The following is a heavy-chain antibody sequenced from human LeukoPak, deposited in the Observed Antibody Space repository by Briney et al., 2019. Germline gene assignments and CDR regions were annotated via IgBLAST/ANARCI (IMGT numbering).Heavy chain of an antibody. CDR1: GFTFSSYA. CDR3: AKNGEVLSWFDP. D-gene: IGHD3-10*01. V-gene: IGHV3-23*01. Sequence: GGSLRLSCAASGFTFSSYAMSWVRQAPGRGLEWVSAISASGDRTYYAGSVKGRFTISRDNSKNTLYLQMNSLRAEDTAVYSCAKNGEVLSWFDPWGQGTLVTVSS. CDR2: ISASGDRT. J-gene: IGHJ5*02.